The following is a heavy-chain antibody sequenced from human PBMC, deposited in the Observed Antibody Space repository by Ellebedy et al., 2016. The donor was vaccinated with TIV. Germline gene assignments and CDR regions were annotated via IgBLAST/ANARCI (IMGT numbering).Heavy chain of an antibody. CDR2: INPNSGGT. CDR1: GYTFTGYY. Sequence: ASVKVSXKASGYTFTGYYMHWVRQAPGQGLEWMGWINPNSGGTNYAQKFQGRVTMTRDTSISTAYMELSRLRSDDTAVYYCARTTAMVSHYGMDVWGQGTTVTVSS. CDR3: ARTTAMVSHYGMDV. D-gene: IGHD5-18*01. J-gene: IGHJ6*02. V-gene: IGHV1-2*02.